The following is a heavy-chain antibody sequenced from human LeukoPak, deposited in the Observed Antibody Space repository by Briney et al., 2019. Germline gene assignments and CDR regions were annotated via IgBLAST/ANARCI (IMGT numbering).Heavy chain of an antibody. Sequence: GGSLRLSCAASGFTFDDYAMHWVRQAPGKGLEWVSGISWNSGSIGYADSVKGRFTISRNNANNSVSLQMNNLRAEDTAVYYCARDSTYYLRYGYFDSWGQGILVTVSS. D-gene: IGHD3-22*01. CDR2: ISWNSGSI. J-gene: IGHJ4*02. V-gene: IGHV3-9*01. CDR1: GFTFDDYA. CDR3: ARDSTYYLRYGYFDS.